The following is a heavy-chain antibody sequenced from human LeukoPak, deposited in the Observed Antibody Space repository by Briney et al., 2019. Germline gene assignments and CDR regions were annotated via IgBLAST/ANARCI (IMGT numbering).Heavy chain of an antibody. V-gene: IGHV1-2*02. D-gene: IGHD6-6*01. Sequence: ASVTVSCKASGYTFTGYYMHWVRQAPGQGLEWMGWINPNSGGTNYAQKFQGRVTMTRDTSISTAYMELSRLRSDDTAVYYCARDTGVPNWFDPWGQGTLVTVSS. CDR3: ARDTGVPNWFDP. CDR1: GYTFTGYY. J-gene: IGHJ5*02. CDR2: INPNSGGT.